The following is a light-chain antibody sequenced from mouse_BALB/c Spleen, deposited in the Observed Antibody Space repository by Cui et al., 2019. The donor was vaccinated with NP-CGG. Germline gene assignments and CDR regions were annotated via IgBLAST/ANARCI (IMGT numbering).Light chain of an antibody. CDR3: ALWYSNHWV. V-gene: IGLV1*01. CDR2: GTN. CDR1: TGAVTTSNY. J-gene: IGLJ1*01. Sequence: QAVVTKESALPTSPAETVTLTCRSSTGAVTTSNYANWVQEKPDHLFTGLIGGTNNRAPGVPARFSGSLIGDKAALTITGAQTEDEAIYFCALWYSNHWVFGGGTKLTVL.